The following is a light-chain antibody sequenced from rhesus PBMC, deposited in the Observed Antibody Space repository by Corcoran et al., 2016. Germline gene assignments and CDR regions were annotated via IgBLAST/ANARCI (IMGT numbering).Light chain of an antibody. CDR1: QSVSMF. CDR2: GAS. J-gene: IGKJ2*01. V-gene: IGKV3-24*03. CDR3: LQSSSWAYS. Sequence: EIVMTQSPATLALSPGERATLSCRASQSVSMFLGWYQQKPRQAPRLLIYGASSRATGIPDRFSGSGSGTEFTLTRSRLGPEDVGVYFCLQSSSWAYSFGQGTKVEIK.